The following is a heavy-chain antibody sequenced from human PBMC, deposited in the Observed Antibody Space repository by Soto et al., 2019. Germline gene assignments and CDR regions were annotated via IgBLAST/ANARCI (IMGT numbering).Heavy chain of an antibody. Sequence: ASVKVSCKASGYTFTGYYMHWVRQAPGQGLEWMGWINPNSGGTNYAQKFQGWVTMTRDTSISTAYMELSRLRSDDTAVYYCARSPVRGLGYYYYYMDVWGKGTTVTVSS. CDR1: GYTFTGYY. V-gene: IGHV1-2*04. CDR2: INPNSGGT. CDR3: ARSPVRGLGYYYYYMDV. J-gene: IGHJ6*03. D-gene: IGHD3-10*01.